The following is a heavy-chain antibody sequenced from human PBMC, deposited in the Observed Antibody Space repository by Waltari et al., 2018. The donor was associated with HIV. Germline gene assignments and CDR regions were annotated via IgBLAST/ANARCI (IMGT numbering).Heavy chain of an antibody. V-gene: IGHV3-7*01. CDR2: IKQDGSEK. D-gene: IGHD5-12*01. J-gene: IGHJ3*02. CDR3: ARDGFI. CDR1: GFTLSSYW. Sequence: EVQLVEAGGGLVQPGGFLKLSCAASGFTLSSYWMRWVRQAPGKGLEWVANIKQDGSEKYYVDSVKGRFTISRDNAKNSLYLQMNSLRAEDTAVYYCARDGFIWGQGTMVTVSS.